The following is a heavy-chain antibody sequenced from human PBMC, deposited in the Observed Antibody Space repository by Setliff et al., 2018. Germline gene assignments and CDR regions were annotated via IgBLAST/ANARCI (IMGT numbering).Heavy chain of an antibody. D-gene: IGHD3-10*01. J-gene: IGHJ4*02. V-gene: IGHV3-23*01. CDR3: AKARALVRGAYNY. CDR2: ISGGGDTT. Sequence: GSLRLSCAASGFTFSGYSMNWVRQAPGKGLEWVSYISGGGDTTYYTDSVNGRFTISRDNSKNTIYLQMSGLRAEDSAIYFCAKARALVRGAYNYWGQGTLVTVSS. CDR1: GFTFSGYS.